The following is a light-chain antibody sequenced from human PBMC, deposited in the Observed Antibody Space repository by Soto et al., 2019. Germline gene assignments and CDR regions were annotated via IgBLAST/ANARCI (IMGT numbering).Light chain of an antibody. CDR1: QSISSW. CDR3: QQYNTYPLT. J-gene: IGKJ4*01. Sequence: DIQMTQSPSTLSASVGDRVTITCRASQSISSWLAWYQQKPGKVPKLLIYDASSLQSGVPSRLSGSESGTEFTLTISSLQPDDIATYFCQQYNTYPLTFGGGTKVEI. V-gene: IGKV1-5*01. CDR2: DAS.